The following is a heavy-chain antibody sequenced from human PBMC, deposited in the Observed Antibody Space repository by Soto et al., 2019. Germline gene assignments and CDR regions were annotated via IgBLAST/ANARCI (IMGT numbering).Heavy chain of an antibody. CDR2: INPDNGNT. V-gene: IGHV1-18*01. D-gene: IGHD2-21*02. Sequence: ASVNVSCKASGYTFTRYTMNWVRQAPGQRLEWMGWINPDNGNTNYAQKLQGRVTMTTDTSTSTAYMELRSLRSDDTAVYYCARDLAPYCGGDCSLGFDPWGQGTLVTVSS. J-gene: IGHJ5*02. CDR1: GYTFTRYT. CDR3: ARDLAPYCGGDCSLGFDP.